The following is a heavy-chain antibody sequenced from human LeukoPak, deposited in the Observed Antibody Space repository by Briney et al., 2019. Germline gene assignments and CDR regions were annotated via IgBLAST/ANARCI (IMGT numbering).Heavy chain of an antibody. V-gene: IGHV4-4*02. CDR1: GGSIGSRNW. J-gene: IGHJ4*02. D-gene: IGHD1-26*01. CDR3: ARGTLSGSYPFDY. Sequence: PSETLSLTCAVSGGSIGSRNWWSWVRQPPGKGLQWIGEIYQSGSSIYNPSLRSRVTMSVDKSKDQLSLKLTSVTAADTAVYYCARGTLSGSYPFDYWGQGTLVTVSS. CDR2: IYQSGSS.